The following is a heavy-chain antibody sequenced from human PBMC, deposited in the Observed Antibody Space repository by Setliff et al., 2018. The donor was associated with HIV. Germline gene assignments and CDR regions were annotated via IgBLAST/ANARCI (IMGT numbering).Heavy chain of an antibody. Sequence: SETLSLTCTVSGGSSSSHYWGWIRQPPGKGLEWIGYIYYSGSTNYNPSLKSRVTISVDTSKNQFSLKLSSVTAADTAVYYCATGDYYYYMDVWGKGTTVTVSS. V-gene: IGHV4-59*11. CDR3: ATGDYYYYMDV. J-gene: IGHJ6*03. CDR2: IYYSGST. CDR1: GGSSSSHY.